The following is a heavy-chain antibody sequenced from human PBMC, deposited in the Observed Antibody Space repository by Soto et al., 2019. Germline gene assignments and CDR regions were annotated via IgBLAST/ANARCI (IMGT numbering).Heavy chain of an antibody. CDR1: GFTFSSYA. CDR3: ARGQVLQQLPPPY. Sequence: QVQLVESGGGVVQPGRSLRLSCAASGFTFSSYAMHWVRQAPGKGLEWVAVISYDGSNKYYADSVKGRFTISRDNSKHTLYLQMNSLRAEDTAVYYCARGQVLQQLPPPYWGQGTLVTVSS. D-gene: IGHD6-13*01. J-gene: IGHJ4*02. CDR2: ISYDGSNK. V-gene: IGHV3-30-3*01.